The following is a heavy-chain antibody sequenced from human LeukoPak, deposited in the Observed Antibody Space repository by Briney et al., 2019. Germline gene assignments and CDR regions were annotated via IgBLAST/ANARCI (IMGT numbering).Heavy chain of an antibody. D-gene: IGHD3-22*01. J-gene: IGHJ5*02. CDR3: ARVLLSSGYST. CDR2: VYHSGHT. Sequence: SETLSLTCSVSGYSINSGYYWGWIRQPPGKGLEWIGSVYHSGHTNYDPSLKSRVTISVDTSKNQFSLRLNSVTAADTAVYYCARVLLSSGYSTWGQGTPVTVSS. V-gene: IGHV4-38-2*02. CDR1: GYSINSGYY.